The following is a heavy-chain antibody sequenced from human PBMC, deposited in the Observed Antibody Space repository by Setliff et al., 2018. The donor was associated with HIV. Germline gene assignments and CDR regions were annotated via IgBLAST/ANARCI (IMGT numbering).Heavy chain of an antibody. Sequence: KTSETLSLTCAVSGVTFSSNNYYWGWIRQPPGKGLEWIGTVFHSGSTSYSPPLKSRVTISVDTSKNRFSLKLKSVTAADTALYYCARLVRGGSGHYFDYWGQGKLVTVSS. J-gene: IGHJ4*02. CDR1: GVTFSSNNYY. D-gene: IGHD3-10*01. V-gene: IGHV4-39*07. CDR3: ARLVRGGSGHYFDY. CDR2: VFHSGST.